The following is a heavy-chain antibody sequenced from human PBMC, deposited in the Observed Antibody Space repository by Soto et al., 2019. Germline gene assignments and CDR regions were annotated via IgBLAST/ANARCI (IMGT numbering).Heavy chain of an antibody. J-gene: IGHJ5*02. D-gene: IGHD6-6*01. V-gene: IGHV1-46*02. CDR1: GYSFKDHY. Sequence: ASVKVSCKASGYSFKDHYMHWVRQAPGRGLEWVGIINPSGEHTNYAQQFRGRVTLTRDTSIATAYLTLTSLTSDDTALYYCAKDLTRQLAYWLDPWGQGTQVTVSS. CDR2: INPSGEHT. CDR3: AKDLTRQLAYWLDP.